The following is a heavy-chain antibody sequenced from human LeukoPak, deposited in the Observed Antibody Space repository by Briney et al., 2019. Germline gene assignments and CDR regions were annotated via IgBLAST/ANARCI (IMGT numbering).Heavy chain of an antibody. CDR2: FYYGGST. V-gene: IGHV4-59*01. CDR1: GGSISSYY. J-gene: IGHJ4*02. Sequence: SETLSLTCTVSGGSISSYYWNWIRQPPGKGLEWIGYFYYGGSTNYNPSLRSRVTMSADTSKNQFSLKLSSVTAADTAVYYCVRLLYYSGSGNFDFWGQGILVTVSS. CDR3: VRLLYYSGSGNFDF. D-gene: IGHD3-10*01.